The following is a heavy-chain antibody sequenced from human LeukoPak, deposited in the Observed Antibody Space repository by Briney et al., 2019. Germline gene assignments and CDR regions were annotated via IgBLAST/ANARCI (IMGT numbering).Heavy chain of an antibody. CDR1: GGSISSYY. CDR2: IYTSGST. D-gene: IGHD6-13*01. J-gene: IGHJ5*02. V-gene: IGHV4-4*09. CDR3: ARHVTSSSWYWFDP. Sequence: PSETLSLTCTVSGGSISSYYWSWIRQPPGKGLEWIGYIYTSGSTNYNPSLKSRVTISVDTSKNQFSLKLSSVAAADTAVYYCARHVTSSSWYWFDPWGREPWSPSPQ.